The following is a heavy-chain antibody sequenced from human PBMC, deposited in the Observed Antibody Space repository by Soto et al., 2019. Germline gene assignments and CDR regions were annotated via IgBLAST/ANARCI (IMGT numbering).Heavy chain of an antibody. CDR3: ARDQIAAAGPIDY. CDR1: VDRVSSNSAA. CDR2: TYYRSKWYK. D-gene: IGHD6-13*01. J-gene: IGHJ4*02. V-gene: IGHV6-1*01. Sequence: QVQLQQSGPGLVKPSQTLSLTCAISVDRVSSNSAAWTWLRQSPSRSRAWLGRTYYRSKWYKEYAVSVKSRITINPDTSKNQFSLQLNSVTPEDTAVYYCARDQIAAAGPIDYWGQRTLVPVSS.